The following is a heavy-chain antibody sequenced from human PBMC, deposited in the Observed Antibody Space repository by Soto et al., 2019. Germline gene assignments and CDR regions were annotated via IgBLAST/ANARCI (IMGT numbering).Heavy chain of an antibody. CDR2: IKKDGSEN. Sequence: LRLSCAASGFTFTNYWMTWVRQAPGRGLEWVANIKKDGSENHYVDSVKCRFTISRDNAKNSLYLQITGLRAEDTAVYYCAREIWGPEYWGQGTRVTVSS. V-gene: IGHV3-7*03. D-gene: IGHD7-27*01. CDR1: GFTFTNYW. CDR3: AREIWGPEY. J-gene: IGHJ4*02.